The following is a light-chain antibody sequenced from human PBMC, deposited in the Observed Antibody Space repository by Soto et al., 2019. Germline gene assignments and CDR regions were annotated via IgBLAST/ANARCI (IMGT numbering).Light chain of an antibody. V-gene: IGKV3-20*01. CDR3: QQYASSPTYT. CDR2: GAS. J-gene: IGKJ2*01. Sequence: EIVLTQSPGTLSLSPGERATISCRASQSVSSSYLAWYQKKPGQAPRLLIYGASSRATGIPDRFSGSGSGTDFTLTISRLEPEDFAVYYCQQYASSPTYTFGQGTKLQIK. CDR1: QSVSSSY.